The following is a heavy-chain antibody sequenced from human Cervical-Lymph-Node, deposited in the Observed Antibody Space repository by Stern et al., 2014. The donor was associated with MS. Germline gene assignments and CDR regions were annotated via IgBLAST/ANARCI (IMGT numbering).Heavy chain of an antibody. J-gene: IGHJ4*02. V-gene: IGHV4-4*02. Sequence: VQLQESGPRLVKPSGTLSLTCVVSGGSISSTNWWSWVRQPPGKGLEWIGQIYPSGSTTYNPSLKSRVTISVDKSKNQFSLKLSSVTAADTAIYYCARRAYLLAFDYWGQGTLVTVSS. CDR3: ARRAYLLAFDY. CDR1: GGSISSTNW. D-gene: IGHD3-3*02. CDR2: IYPSGST.